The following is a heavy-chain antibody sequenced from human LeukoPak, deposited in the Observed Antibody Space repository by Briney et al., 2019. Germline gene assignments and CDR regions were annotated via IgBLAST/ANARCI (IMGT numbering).Heavy chain of an antibody. Sequence: GGSLRLSCAASGFTFSDYYMSWIRQAPGKGLEWVSYISSSGSTIYYADSVKGRFTISRDNSKNTLYLQMNSLRAEDTAVYYCAKSYGEYYFDYWGQGTLVTVSS. CDR1: GFTFSDYY. J-gene: IGHJ4*02. CDR3: AKSYGEYYFDY. CDR2: ISSSGSTI. V-gene: IGHV3-11*01. D-gene: IGHD4-17*01.